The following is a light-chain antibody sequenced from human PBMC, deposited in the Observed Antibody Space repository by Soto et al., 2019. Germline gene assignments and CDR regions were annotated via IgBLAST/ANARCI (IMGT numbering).Light chain of an antibody. Sequence: QSVLTQPPSVPGAPGQRVTISCSGSSSNIGAGYDVHWYQQLPGKAPKLLIYANNNRPSGVPDRFSGSKSVTSASLAIAGLQAEDEADYYCQSYDSSLTVFGTGTKLTVL. CDR1: SSNIGAGYD. J-gene: IGLJ1*01. CDR3: QSYDSSLTV. CDR2: ANN. V-gene: IGLV1-40*01.